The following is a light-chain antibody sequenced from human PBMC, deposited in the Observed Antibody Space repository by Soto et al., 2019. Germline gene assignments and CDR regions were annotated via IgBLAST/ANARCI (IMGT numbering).Light chain of an antibody. V-gene: IGKV1-39*01. CDR2: TAS. CDR1: QSISRS. Sequence: DIQMTQSPFSLSASVGDRFTITFRASQSISRSLNWYQQQPGKAPKLLIYTASTLQSGVPSRFSGSGSGTDFALTISSLQPEDFATYYCQQLKSYVTFGQGTRLEIK. J-gene: IGKJ5*01. CDR3: QQLKSYVT.